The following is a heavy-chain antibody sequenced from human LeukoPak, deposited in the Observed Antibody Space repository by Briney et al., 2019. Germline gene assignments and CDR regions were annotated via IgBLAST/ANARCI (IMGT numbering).Heavy chain of an antibody. D-gene: IGHD3-22*01. CDR1: GGSISSSSYY. J-gene: IGHJ3*02. CDR3: ARASITMIVVVRFAFDI. V-gene: IGHV4-39*01. Sequence: SETLSLTCTVSGGSISSSSYYWGWIRQPPGKGLEWIGSIYYSGSTYYNPSLKSRVTISVDTSKNQFSLKLSSVTAADTAVYYCARASITMIVVVRFAFDIWGQGTMVTVSS. CDR2: IYYSGST.